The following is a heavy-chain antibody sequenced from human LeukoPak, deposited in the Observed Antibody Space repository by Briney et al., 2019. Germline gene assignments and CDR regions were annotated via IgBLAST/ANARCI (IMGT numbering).Heavy chain of an antibody. D-gene: IGHD4-23*01. CDR3: ARGGSKWDYGGNAHYYYYMDV. CDR1: GGSISSSSYY. CDR2: IYYSGST. V-gene: IGHV4-39*01. Sequence: SETLSLTCTVSGGSISSSSYYWGWIRQPPGKGLEWIGSIYYSGSTYYNPSLKSRVTISVDTSKNQFSLKLSSVTAADTAVYYCARGGSKWDYGGNAHYYYYMDVWGKGTTVTVSS. J-gene: IGHJ6*03.